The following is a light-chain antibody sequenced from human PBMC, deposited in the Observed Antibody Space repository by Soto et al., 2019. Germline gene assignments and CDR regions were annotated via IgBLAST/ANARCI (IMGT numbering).Light chain of an antibody. CDR1: SSNIGAGYD. V-gene: IGLV1-40*01. CDR2: GTN. CDR3: QSYDSSLRGSI. Sequence: QAVVTQPPSVSGAPGQRVTISCTGSSSNIGAGYDVHWYQQPTGTAPKLLIHGTNNRPSGVPDRFSGSKSGTSASLAITGLQAEDEADYYCQSYDSSLRGSIFGGGTKLTVL. J-gene: IGLJ2*01.